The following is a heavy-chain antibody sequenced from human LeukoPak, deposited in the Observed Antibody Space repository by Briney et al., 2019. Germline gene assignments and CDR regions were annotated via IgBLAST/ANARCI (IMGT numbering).Heavy chain of an antibody. CDR3: ARDSPYYYDSSGSHFDY. CDR2: ISSSSSYI. J-gene: IGHJ4*02. Sequence: PGGSLRLSCAASGFTFSSYSMNWVRQAPGKGLEWVSSISSSSSYIYYADSVKGRFTISRDNAKNSLYLQMNSLRAEDTAVYYCARDSPYYYDSSGSHFDYWGQGTLVTVSS. D-gene: IGHD3-22*01. CDR1: GFTFSSYS. V-gene: IGHV3-21*01.